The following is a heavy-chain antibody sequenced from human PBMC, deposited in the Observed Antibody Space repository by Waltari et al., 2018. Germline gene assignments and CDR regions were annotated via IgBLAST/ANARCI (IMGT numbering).Heavy chain of an antibody. D-gene: IGHD3-10*01. CDR3: ARELSYGSGSYYDY. V-gene: IGHV4-61*02. Sequence: QVQLQESGPGLVKPSQTLSLTCTVSGGSISSGSYYWSWIRQTAGKGLEWIGRIYTSGSTNYNPSLKSRVAISVDTAKNQFSLKLSSVTAADTAVYYCARELSYGSGSYYDYWGQGTLVTVSS. J-gene: IGHJ4*02. CDR1: GGSISSGSYY. CDR2: IYTSGST.